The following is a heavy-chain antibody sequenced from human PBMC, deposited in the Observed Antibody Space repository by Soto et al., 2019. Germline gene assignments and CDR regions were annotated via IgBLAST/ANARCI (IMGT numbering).Heavy chain of an antibody. CDR1: GFTFSSYS. Sequence: GGSLRLSCAASGFTFSSYSMNWVRQTPGKWLEWISCIGSSGSHIYYADSVKGRLSISRDNANNFLYLQMNSLRAEDTALYYCATMGMSATALDTFDIWGQGXMVTV. CDR3: ATMGMSATALDTFDI. J-gene: IGHJ3*02. D-gene: IGHD1-1*01. CDR2: IGSSGSHI. V-gene: IGHV3-21*01.